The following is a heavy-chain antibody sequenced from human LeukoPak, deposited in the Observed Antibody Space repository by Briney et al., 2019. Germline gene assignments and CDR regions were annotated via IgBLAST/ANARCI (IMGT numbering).Heavy chain of an antibody. J-gene: IGHJ6*03. V-gene: IGHV1-58*01. CDR3: ATTAYFDKDYYMDV. CDR1: GFTFTNSA. D-gene: IGHD3-22*01. CDR2: IVVGSGNI. Sequence: SVKVSCKASGFTFTNSAVQWVRQARGQRLEWIGWIVVGSGNINYAEKFQERVTITRDMSTRTAYMELSSLRFEDTAVYYCATTAYFDKDYYMDVWGKGTTVTVSS.